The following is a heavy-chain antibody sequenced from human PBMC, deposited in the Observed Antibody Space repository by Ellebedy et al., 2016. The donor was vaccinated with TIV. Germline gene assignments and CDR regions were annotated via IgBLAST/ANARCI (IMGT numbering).Heavy chain of an antibody. CDR1: GFTFSYYW. V-gene: IGHV3-7*01. D-gene: IGHD2-8*01. CDR2: IKQEESEK. J-gene: IGHJ4*02. CDR3: VRDKMEGPTLFDD. Sequence: GESLKISXAASGFTFSYYWMSWVRQAPGKGLEWVANIKQEESEKYYVGSVKGRFTISRDNAKNSLYLQMNSLRVEDTAVYYCVRDKMEGPTLFDDWGQGTLVTVSS.